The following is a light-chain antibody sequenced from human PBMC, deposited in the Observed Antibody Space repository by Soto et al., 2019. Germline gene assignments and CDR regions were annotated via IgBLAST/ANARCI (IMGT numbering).Light chain of an antibody. CDR2: AVS. Sequence: DIQLTQSPSSLSASVGDRVIITCRASQRVSRYLNWYQQKPGKAPKVLIYAVSRLQSGVPSRFSGSGSETDFTLTIRSLQPEDFATYYCQQSYGPPLTFGGGTKVDIK. CDR1: QRVSRY. CDR3: QQSYGPPLT. J-gene: IGKJ4*01. V-gene: IGKV1-39*01.